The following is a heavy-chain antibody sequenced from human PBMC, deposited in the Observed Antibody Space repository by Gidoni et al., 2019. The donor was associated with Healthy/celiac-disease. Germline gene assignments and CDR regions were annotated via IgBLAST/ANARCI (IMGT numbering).Heavy chain of an antibody. CDR3: ASGGNSGSYYAY. D-gene: IGHD1-26*01. CDR2: ISSSSTYI. Sequence: EVQLVESGGGLVKPGGSLRLSCAASGFTFSSYSMNWVRQAPGKGLEWVSSISSSSTYIYYADSVKGRFTISRDNAKNSLYLQMNSLRAEDTAVYYCASGGNSGSYYAYWGQGTLVTVSS. CDR1: GFTFSSYS. J-gene: IGHJ4*02. V-gene: IGHV3-21*01.